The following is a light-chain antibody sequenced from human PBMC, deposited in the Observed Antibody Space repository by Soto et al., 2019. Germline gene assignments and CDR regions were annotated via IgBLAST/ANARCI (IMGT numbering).Light chain of an antibody. CDR3: AAWDDSLNGLYV. Sequence: QSVLTQPPSASGTPGQRVTISCSGSSSNIGSNTVNWYQQLPGTAPKLLIYSNNQRPSGVPDRFSGSKSGTSASLAISGLQSEDEADNYCAAWDDSLNGLYVFGTGTRSPS. J-gene: IGLJ1*01. V-gene: IGLV1-44*01. CDR2: SNN. CDR1: SSNIGSNT.